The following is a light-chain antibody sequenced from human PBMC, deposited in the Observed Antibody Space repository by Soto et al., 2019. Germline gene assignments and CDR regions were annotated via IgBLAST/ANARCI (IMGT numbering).Light chain of an antibody. J-gene: IGKJ1*01. CDR2: GAS. V-gene: IGKV3-20*01. CDR3: QQYGSSPRT. CDR1: QSVSSSF. Sequence: EIVWTQSPGTLSLSPGERATLSCRASQSVSSSFLAWYQQKPGQAPRLLIYGASSRATDIPDRFSGSGSGTDFTLTISRLEPEDFAVYYCQQYGSSPRTFGQGTKVEIK.